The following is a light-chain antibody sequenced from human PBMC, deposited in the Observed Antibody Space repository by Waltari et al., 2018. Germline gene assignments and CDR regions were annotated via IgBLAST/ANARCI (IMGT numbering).Light chain of an antibody. Sequence: SSELTQPASVSVSLGQTAVITCSGDLLAKKYGRWFQQKPGPAPVLFIYKDIERPSGIPDRFSGSSSGTTLTLTIIGAQVEDEAAYYCYSAADNHRVLFGGGTKLTVL. V-gene: IGLV3-27*01. CDR3: YSAADNHRVL. CDR1: LLAKKY. CDR2: KDI. J-gene: IGLJ2*01.